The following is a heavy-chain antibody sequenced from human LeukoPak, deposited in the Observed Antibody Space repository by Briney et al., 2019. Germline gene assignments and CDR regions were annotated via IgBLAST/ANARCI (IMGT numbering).Heavy chain of an antibody. CDR3: ARDRGDSSGNWFDP. CDR1: GGSISSSNW. CDR2: IYHSGST. Sequence: SETLSLTCAVSGGSISSSNWWSWVRQPPGKGLEWIGEIYHSGSTNYNPSLKSRVTISVDKSKNQFSLKLSSVTAADTAVYYCARDRGDSSGNWFDPWGQGILVTVSS. J-gene: IGHJ5*02. D-gene: IGHD3-22*01. V-gene: IGHV4-4*02.